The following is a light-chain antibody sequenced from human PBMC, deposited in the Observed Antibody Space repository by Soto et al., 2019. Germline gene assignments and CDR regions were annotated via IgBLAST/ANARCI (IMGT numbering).Light chain of an antibody. CDR3: QHYDSARWT. Sequence: EIVFTQSPGTLSLSPVERATLSCRASQSISSTYLTWYHQRPGQAPRLLIYDASRRATGIPDRFSGSGSGTDFSLTISRLEPEDFAVYYCQHYDSARWTFGLGTKVDI. CDR2: DAS. J-gene: IGKJ1*01. V-gene: IGKV3-20*01. CDR1: QSISSTY.